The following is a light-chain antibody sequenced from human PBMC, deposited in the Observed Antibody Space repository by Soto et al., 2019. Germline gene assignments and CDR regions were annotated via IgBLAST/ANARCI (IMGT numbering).Light chain of an antibody. CDR3: QQFKNWPWT. J-gene: IGKJ1*01. Sequence: EIVLTQSPGTLSLSPGERATISCRASQSVSSCYLAWYQQKPGQAPRLLIYGASSRATGIAARFSGSGSGTEFALTISSLQSEDFAVYYCQQFKNWPWTFGQGTKVDI. V-gene: IGKV3-15*01. CDR1: QSVSSCY. CDR2: GAS.